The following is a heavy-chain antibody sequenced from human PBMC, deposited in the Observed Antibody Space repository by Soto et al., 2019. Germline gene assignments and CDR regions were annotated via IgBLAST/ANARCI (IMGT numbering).Heavy chain of an antibody. V-gene: IGHV3-30*19. D-gene: IGHD3-16*01. CDR3: ARWGTTGGLDV. CDR1: GFTFRSFV. CDR2: TSYDGSNK. Sequence: QVQLVESGGGVVQPGTSLRLSCVGSGFTFRSFVIHWVRQAPGKGLEWVALTSYDGSNKYYDDSVQGRFTISRDNSTNTVYLQMDSLSLDDTALYYCARWGTTGGLDVWGQGTVVSVSS. J-gene: IGHJ4*02.